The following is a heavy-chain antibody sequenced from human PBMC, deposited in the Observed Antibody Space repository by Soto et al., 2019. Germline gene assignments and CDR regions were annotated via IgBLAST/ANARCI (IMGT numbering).Heavy chain of an antibody. Sequence: SGPTLVNPTQTLTLTCTFSGFSLTTTGMCVSWIRQPPGKALEWLALIDWDDDKYYSTSLKTRLTISKDTSKNQVVLTVTNVDPVDTGTYYCARVSAAGAYYFYGMGVWGQGTTVTVSS. CDR2: IDWDDDK. J-gene: IGHJ6*02. CDR1: GFSLTTTGMC. V-gene: IGHV2-70*01. CDR3: ARVSAAGAYYFYGMGV. D-gene: IGHD6-13*01.